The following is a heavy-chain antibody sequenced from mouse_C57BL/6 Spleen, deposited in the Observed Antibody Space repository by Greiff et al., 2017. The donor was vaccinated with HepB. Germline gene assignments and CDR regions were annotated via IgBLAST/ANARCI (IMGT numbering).Heavy chain of an antibody. Sequence: EVQLQQSGAELVRPGASVKLSCTASGFNIKDDYMHWVKQRPEQGLEWIGWIDPENGDTEYASKFQGKATITADTSSNTAYLQLSSLTSEDTAVYYCTPSRWFAYWGQRTLVTVSA. CDR2: IDPENGDT. D-gene: IGHD3-1*01. CDR1: GFNIKDDY. V-gene: IGHV14-4*01. CDR3: TPSRWFAY. J-gene: IGHJ3*01.